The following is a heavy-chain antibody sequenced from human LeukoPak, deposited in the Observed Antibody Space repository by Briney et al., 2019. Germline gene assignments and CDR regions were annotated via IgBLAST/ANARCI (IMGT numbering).Heavy chain of an antibody. CDR3: ARDRADGYNYGDYFDN. CDR2: IYGSSRT. D-gene: IGHD5-18*01. J-gene: IGHJ4*02. V-gene: IGHV3-66*01. Sequence: GRSLRLSCAGYGFIVSSNYTSWVRQAAGKGLEWVSVIYGSSRTYYADSVKGRFTISRDNSKNTVYLQMDSLRAEDTAVYYCARDRADGYNYGDYFDNWGQGTLVTVSS. CDR1: GFIVSSNY.